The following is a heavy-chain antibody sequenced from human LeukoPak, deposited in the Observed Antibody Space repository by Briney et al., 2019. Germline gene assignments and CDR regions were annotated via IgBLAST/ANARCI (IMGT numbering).Heavy chain of an antibody. Sequence: ASVKVSCKASGYTFTSYGISWVRQAPGQGLEWMGWISAYNGNTNYAQKLQGRVTMTTDTSTSTAYMELRSLRSDDTAVYYCARAEKLWFGELLGRGQDYWGQGTLVTVSS. CDR3: ARAEKLWFGELLGRGQDY. J-gene: IGHJ4*02. V-gene: IGHV1-18*01. CDR1: GYTFTSYG. CDR2: ISAYNGNT. D-gene: IGHD3-10*01.